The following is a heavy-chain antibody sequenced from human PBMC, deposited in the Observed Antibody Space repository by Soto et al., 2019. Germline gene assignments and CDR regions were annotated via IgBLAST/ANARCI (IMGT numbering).Heavy chain of an antibody. D-gene: IGHD1-1*01. CDR2: TSYDGNNE. CDR1: GFTFSNYA. CDR3: AKDKGVFNWATSYFDY. J-gene: IGHJ4*02. V-gene: IGHV3-30*18. Sequence: GGSLRLSCAASGFTFSNYAMHWVRQAPGKGLEWVALTSYDGNNEYYTDSVKGRFTISGDNSKNTLFLQMNSPRPEDTAVYYRAKDKGVFNWATSYFDYWGQGALVTVSS.